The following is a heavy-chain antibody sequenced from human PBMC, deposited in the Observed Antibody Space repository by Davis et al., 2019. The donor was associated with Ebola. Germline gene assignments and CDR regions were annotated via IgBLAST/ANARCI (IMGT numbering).Heavy chain of an antibody. Sequence: GESLKISCAASGFTFSSYAIHWVRQAPGKGLDWVAVIAYDGSTQYYADSVSGRFTISRDNSKNTLYLQMNSLRAEDTALYYCAREGILDFWSGYYDYWGQGTLVTVSS. CDR3: AREGILDFWSGYYDY. V-gene: IGHV3-30-3*01. CDR1: GFTFSSYA. D-gene: IGHD3-3*01. CDR2: IAYDGSTQ. J-gene: IGHJ4*02.